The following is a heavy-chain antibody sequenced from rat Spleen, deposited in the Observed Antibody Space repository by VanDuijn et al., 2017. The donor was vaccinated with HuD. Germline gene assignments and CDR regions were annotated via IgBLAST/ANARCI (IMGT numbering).Heavy chain of an antibody. D-gene: IGHD1-1*01. CDR2: ITYDGTHT. V-gene: IGHV5-7*01. J-gene: IGHJ2*01. CDR1: GFTFSTYN. Sequence: EVQLVESGGGLVQPGRSLKLSCAASGFTFSTYNMAWVRQAPKKGLEWVATITYDGTHTYFRDSVEGRFTISRDNANSTLYLHMDSLRSEDTATYYCARHRTYILRLSFFDYWGQGVMVTVSS. CDR3: ARHRTYILRLSFFDY.